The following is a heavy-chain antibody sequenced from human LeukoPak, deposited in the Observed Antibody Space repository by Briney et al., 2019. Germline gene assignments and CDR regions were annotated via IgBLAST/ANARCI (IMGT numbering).Heavy chain of an antibody. D-gene: IGHD5-18*01. CDR3: ARERSAMDKLDYYYYYYMDV. Sequence: GGSLRLSCAASGFTFSSYGMHWVRQAPGKGLEWVAVISYDGSNKYYADSVKGRFTISRDNAKNTLYLQMNSLRAEDTAVYYCARERSAMDKLDYYYYYYMDVWGKGTTVTVSS. J-gene: IGHJ6*03. V-gene: IGHV3-30*03. CDR1: GFTFSSYG. CDR2: ISYDGSNK.